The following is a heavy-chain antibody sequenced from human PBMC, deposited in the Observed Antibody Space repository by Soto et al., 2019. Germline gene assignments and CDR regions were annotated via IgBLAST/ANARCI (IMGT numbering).Heavy chain of an antibody. CDR3: AKDDSYYYDSSGYLSYFDY. CDR2: ISYDGSNK. J-gene: IGHJ4*02. D-gene: IGHD3-22*01. V-gene: IGHV3-30*18. Sequence: QVQLVESGGGVVQPGRSLRLSCAASGFTFSSYGMHWVRQAPGKGLEWVAVISYDGSNKYYADSVKGRFTISRDNSKNTLYLQMTSLRAEDTAVYYCAKDDSYYYDSSGYLSYFDYWGQGTLVTVSS. CDR1: GFTFSSYG.